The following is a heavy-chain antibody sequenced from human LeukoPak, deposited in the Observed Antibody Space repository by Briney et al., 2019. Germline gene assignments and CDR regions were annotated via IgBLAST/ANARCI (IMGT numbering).Heavy chain of an antibody. CDR2: ISSSSSTL. V-gene: IGHV3-48*01. Sequence: PGGSLRLSCAASGFTFSSYSMNWVRQAPGKGLEWVSCISSSSSTLYYADSVKGRFTISRDNAKNSLYLQMNSLRAEDTAVYYCARDACLVGACGYAFDIWGQGTMVTVSS. CDR1: GFTFSSYS. J-gene: IGHJ3*02. D-gene: IGHD1-26*01. CDR3: ARDACLVGACGYAFDI.